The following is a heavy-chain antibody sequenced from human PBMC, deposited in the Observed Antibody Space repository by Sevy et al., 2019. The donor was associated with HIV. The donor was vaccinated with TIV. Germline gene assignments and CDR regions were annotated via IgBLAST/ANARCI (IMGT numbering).Heavy chain of an antibody. D-gene: IGHD6-19*01. J-gene: IGHJ4*02. V-gene: IGHV3-9*01. Sequence: GGSLRLSCAASGFTFDDFAMHWVRQVPAKGLEWVSGLNWDSGSVADEDSVKGRFTISRDKAKNALFLQMNSLRAEDTALYYCAKDIGATGIAVVANWGQGIQVTVSS. CDR1: GFTFDDFA. CDR3: AKDIGATGIAVVAN. CDR2: LNWDSGSV.